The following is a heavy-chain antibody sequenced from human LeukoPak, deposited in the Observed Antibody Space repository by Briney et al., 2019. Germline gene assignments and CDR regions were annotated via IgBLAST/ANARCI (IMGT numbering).Heavy chain of an antibody. CDR2: IYYSGST. V-gene: IGHV4-31*03. CDR3: ARGPYDSSGLHNWFDP. CDR1: GGSISSGGYY. J-gene: IGHJ5*02. Sequence: TSQTLSLTCTVSGGSISSGGYYWSWIRQHPGKGLEWIGYIYYSGSTYCNPSLKSRVTISVDTSKNQFSLKLSSVTAADTAVYYCARGPYDSSGLHNWFDPWGQGTLVTVSS. D-gene: IGHD3-22*01.